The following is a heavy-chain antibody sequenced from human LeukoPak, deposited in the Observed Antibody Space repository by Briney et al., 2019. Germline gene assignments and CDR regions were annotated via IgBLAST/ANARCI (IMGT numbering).Heavy chain of an antibody. CDR1: GYTFTGYY. V-gene: IGHV1-18*04. D-gene: IGHD3-3*01. CDR2: ISAYNGNT. Sequence: WASVKVSCKASGYTFTGYYMHWVRQAPGQGLEWMGWISAYNGNTNYAQKLQGRVTMTTDTSTSTAYMELRSLRSDDTAVYYCARDYDLPELPGVWGQGTTVTVSS. J-gene: IGHJ6*02. CDR3: ARDYDLPELPGV.